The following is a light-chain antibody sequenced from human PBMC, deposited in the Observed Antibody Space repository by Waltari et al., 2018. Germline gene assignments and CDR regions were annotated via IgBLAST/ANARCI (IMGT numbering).Light chain of an antibody. CDR1: SSNLGSNP. Sequence: QSVLTQPPSASGTPGPRVTLSCSGSSSNLGSNPVNWYQQLPGTAPKLLIYSNHQRPSGVPDRFSGSKSGTSASLAITGLQSEDEADYYCAAWDDSLNGVVFGGGTKLTVL. CDR2: SNH. CDR3: AAWDDSLNGVV. J-gene: IGLJ2*01. V-gene: IGLV1-44*01.